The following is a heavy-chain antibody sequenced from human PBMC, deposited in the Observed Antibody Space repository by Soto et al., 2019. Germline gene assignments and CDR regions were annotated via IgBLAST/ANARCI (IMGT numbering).Heavy chain of an antibody. CDR3: ARDKAAAGTTPQLWIDYGMDV. V-gene: IGHV1-3*05. CDR2: INAGNGNT. D-gene: IGHD6-13*01. J-gene: IGHJ6*02. CDR1: GYTFTSYA. Sequence: QVQLVQSGAEEKKPGASVKVSCKASGYTFTSYAMHWVRQAPGQRLEWMGWINAGNGNTKYSQKFQGRVTITRDTSASTAYMELSSLRSEDTAVYYCARDKAAAGTTPQLWIDYGMDVWGQGTTVTVSS.